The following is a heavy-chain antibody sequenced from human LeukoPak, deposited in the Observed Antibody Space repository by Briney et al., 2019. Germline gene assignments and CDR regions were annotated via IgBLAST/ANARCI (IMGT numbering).Heavy chain of an antibody. J-gene: IGHJ4*02. CDR3: ARVVRCSGGSCYRFDY. D-gene: IGHD2-15*01. Sequence: KPGGSLRLSCAASGFTFSSYSMNWVRQAPGKGLEWVSSISSSSSYIYYADSVKGRFTISRDNAKNSLYLQMNSLRAGDTAVYYCARVVRCSGGSCYRFDYWGQGTLVTVSS. V-gene: IGHV3-21*01. CDR1: GFTFSSYS. CDR2: ISSSSSYI.